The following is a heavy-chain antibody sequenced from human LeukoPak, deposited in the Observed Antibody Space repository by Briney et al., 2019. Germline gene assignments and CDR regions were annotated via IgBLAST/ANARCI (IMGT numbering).Heavy chain of an antibody. CDR2: INPSGGST. J-gene: IGHJ3*02. D-gene: IGHD2-15*01. CDR1: GYTFTSYY. Sequence: GASVKVSCKASGYTFTSYYMHWVRQAPGQGLEWMGIINPSGGSTSYAQKFQGRVTMTRDMSTSTVYMELSSLRSEDTAVYYCARTIVDGFSNDYLAFDIWGQGTMVTVSS. V-gene: IGHV1-46*01. CDR3: ARTIVDGFSNDYLAFDI.